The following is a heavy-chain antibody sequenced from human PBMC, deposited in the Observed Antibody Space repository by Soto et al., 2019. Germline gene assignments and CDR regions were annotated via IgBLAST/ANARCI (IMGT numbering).Heavy chain of an antibody. D-gene: IGHD3-10*01. CDR3: ARDSGMVRGVINY. CDR1: GGSLSVYY. J-gene: IGHJ4*02. Sequence: PSETLSLTCTIFGGSLSVYYWSWIRQSPGKGLEWLAFIYNTGSAYYNPSLKSRLTISIGTSRNDFSLNLSSVTAADTAVYYCARDSGMVRGVINYWGQGTLVTVSS. V-gene: IGHV4-59*12. CDR2: IYNTGSA.